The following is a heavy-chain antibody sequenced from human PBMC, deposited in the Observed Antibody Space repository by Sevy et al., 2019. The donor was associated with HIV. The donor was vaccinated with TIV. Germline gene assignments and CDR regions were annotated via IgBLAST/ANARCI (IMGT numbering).Heavy chain of an antibody. J-gene: IGHJ4*02. D-gene: IGHD2-8*01. V-gene: IGHV3-23*01. CDR1: GFTFSKYS. Sequence: GGSLRLSCAASGFTFSKYSMSWVRQPPGKGLEWVSTFSFGCGEINYADSVKGRFTISRENSKSSVYLQMNNLRTEDTAVYYCAREWCTKPYDYWGQGTLVTVSS. CDR2: FSFGCGEI. CDR3: AREWCTKPYDY.